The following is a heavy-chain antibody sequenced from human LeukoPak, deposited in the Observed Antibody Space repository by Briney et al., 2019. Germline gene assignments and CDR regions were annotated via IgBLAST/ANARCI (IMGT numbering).Heavy chain of an antibody. CDR2: IRNKANGYTT. V-gene: IGHV3-72*01. Sequence: GGSLRLSCPASGFTFSPHYMDWVRQSPGQGLEWVGLIRNKANGYTTIYAASVKGRFTISRDDSKNSVYLQMDSLKTEDTAVYYCGDLGSAGTDHWGQGTLVTVSS. CDR1: GFTFSPHY. D-gene: IGHD3-10*01. J-gene: IGHJ4*02. CDR3: GDLGSAGTDH.